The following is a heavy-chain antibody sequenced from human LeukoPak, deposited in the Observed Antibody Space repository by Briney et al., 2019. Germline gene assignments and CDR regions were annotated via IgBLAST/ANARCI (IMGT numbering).Heavy chain of an antibody. V-gene: IGHV3-64*01. J-gene: IGHJ4*02. D-gene: IGHD2-15*01. CDR3: ARDLSGGGLDY. CDR2: VSSNGSST. CDR1: GFTFSVSV. Sequence: GGSLRLSCAASGFTFSVSVMHWVRQAPGKGLEYISVVSSNGSSTSYANSVKGRFTISRGNSKNTLYLQMGSLRAEDMAVYYCARDLSGGGLDYWGQGTLVTVSS.